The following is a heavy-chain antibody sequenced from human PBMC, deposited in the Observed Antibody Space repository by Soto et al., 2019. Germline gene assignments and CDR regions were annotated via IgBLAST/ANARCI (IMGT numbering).Heavy chain of an antibody. CDR1: GFTFSSYA. CDR2: ISGSGGST. Sequence: GGSLRLSCAASGFTFSSYAMSWVRQAPGKGLEWVSAISGSGGSTYYADSVKGRFTISRDNSKNTLYLQMNSLRAEDTAVYYCAKFSPLHLGELSLPPSPLDYYYYYYMDVWGKGTTVTVSS. CDR3: AKFSPLHLGELSLPPSPLDYYYYYYMDV. D-gene: IGHD3-16*02. V-gene: IGHV3-23*01. J-gene: IGHJ6*03.